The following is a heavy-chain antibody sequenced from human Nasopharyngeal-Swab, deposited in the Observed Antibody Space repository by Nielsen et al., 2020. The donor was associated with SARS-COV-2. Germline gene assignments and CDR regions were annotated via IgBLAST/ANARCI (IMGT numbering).Heavy chain of an antibody. CDR1: GGTFSSYA. Sequence: SVKASCKASGGTFSSYAISWVRQAPGQGLEWMGGIIPIFGTANYAQKFQGRVTITADESTSTAYMELSSLRSEDTAVYYCARSSGWYVTLDYWGQGTLVTVSS. CDR2: IIPIFGTA. J-gene: IGHJ4*02. CDR3: ARSSGWYVTLDY. D-gene: IGHD6-19*01. V-gene: IGHV1-69*13.